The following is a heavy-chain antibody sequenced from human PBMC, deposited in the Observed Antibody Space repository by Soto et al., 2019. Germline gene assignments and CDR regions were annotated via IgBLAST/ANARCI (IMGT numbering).Heavy chain of an antibody. D-gene: IGHD3-22*01. V-gene: IGHV1-18*01. CDR2: ISAYNGNT. Sequence: ASVKVSCKASGYTFTSYGISWERQAPGQGLEWMGWISAYNGNTNYAQKLQGRVTMTTDTSTSTAYMELRSLRSDDTAVYYCARVGGTLNYYDSSGRFDPWGQGTLVTVSS. CDR3: ARVGGTLNYYDSSGRFDP. J-gene: IGHJ5*02. CDR1: GYTFTSYG.